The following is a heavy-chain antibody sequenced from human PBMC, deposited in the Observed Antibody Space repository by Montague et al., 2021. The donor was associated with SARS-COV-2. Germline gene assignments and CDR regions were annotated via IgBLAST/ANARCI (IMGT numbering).Heavy chain of an antibody. CDR3: ARVTGGYYHGSSAYFDY. Sequence: SETLSLTCAVYGGSFSGYYWSWIRQPPAEGLEWIGEINQSGSTNXNPSLKSRVTLSVDTSKKQFSLKLSSLTAADTAVYYCARVTGGYYHGSSAYFDYWGQGSLVTVSS. CDR1: GGSFSGYY. V-gene: IGHV4-34*01. CDR2: INQSGST. D-gene: IGHD3-22*01. J-gene: IGHJ4*02.